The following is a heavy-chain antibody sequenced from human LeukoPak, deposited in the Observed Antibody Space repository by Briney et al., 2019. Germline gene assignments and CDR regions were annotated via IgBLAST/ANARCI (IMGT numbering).Heavy chain of an antibody. D-gene: IGHD6-13*01. J-gene: IGHJ3*02. Sequence: GSLRLSCAASGSTFSSYAMSWVRQAPGKGLEWVSAISGSGGSTYYADSVKGRFTISRDNSKNTLYLQMNSLRAEDTAVYYCAKGLAAAAPPSRGDAFDIWGQGTMVTVSS. CDR2: ISGSGGST. V-gene: IGHV3-23*01. CDR1: GSTFSSYA. CDR3: AKGLAAAAPPSRGDAFDI.